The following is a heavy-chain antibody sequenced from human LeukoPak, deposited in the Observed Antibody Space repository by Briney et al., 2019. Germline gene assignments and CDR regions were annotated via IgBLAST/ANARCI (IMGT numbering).Heavy chain of an antibody. V-gene: IGHV4-59*08. CDR3: ARHIGYSSGWYSSWFDP. D-gene: IGHD6-19*01. J-gene: IGHJ5*02. CDR1: GGSISSYY. CDR2: SYYSGST. Sequence: SETLSLTCTVSGGSISSYYWSWIRQPPGKGLEWIGYSYYSGSTNYNPSLKSRVTISVDTSKNQFSLKLSSVTAADTAVYYCARHIGYSSGWYSSWFDPWGQGTLVTVSS.